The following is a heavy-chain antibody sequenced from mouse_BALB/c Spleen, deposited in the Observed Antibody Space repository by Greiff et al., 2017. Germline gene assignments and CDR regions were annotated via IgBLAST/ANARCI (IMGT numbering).Heavy chain of an antibody. V-gene: IGHV5-17*02. D-gene: IGHD2-1*01. CDR1: GFTFSSFG. CDR3: ARGDGNYPYYYAMDY. Sequence: DVKLVESGGGLVQPGGSRKLSCAASGFTFSSFGMHWVRQAPEKGLEWVAYISSGSSTIYYADTVKGRFTISRDNPKNTLFLQMTSLRSEDTAMYYCARGDGNYPYYYAMDYWGQGTSVTVSS. CDR2: ISSGSSTI. J-gene: IGHJ4*01.